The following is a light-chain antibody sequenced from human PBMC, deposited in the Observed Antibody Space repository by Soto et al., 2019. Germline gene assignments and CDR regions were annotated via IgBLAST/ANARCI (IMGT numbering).Light chain of an antibody. CDR2: GAS. J-gene: IGKJ1*01. Sequence: EIVLTQSRGTLSLSPGERATLSCRASQSVSNSYLAWYQQKPGRAPRLLIYGASSRATDIPDRFSGSGSGTDFTLTISRLEPVDSAVYYCQQYGSSPTTFGQGTKVDIK. CDR1: QSVSNSY. V-gene: IGKV3-20*01. CDR3: QQYGSSPTT.